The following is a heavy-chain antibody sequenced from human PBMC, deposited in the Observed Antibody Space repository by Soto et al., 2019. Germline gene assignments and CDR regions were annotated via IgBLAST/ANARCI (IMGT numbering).Heavy chain of an antibody. CDR3: ARGEGGSGSYSYYGMDV. D-gene: IGHD3-10*01. J-gene: IGHJ6*02. CDR2: IIPIFGTA. CDR1: GGTFSSYA. Sequence: SVKVSCKASGGTFSSYAISWVRQAPGQGLEWMGGIIPIFGTANYAQKFQGRVTITADESTSTAYMELSSLRSEDTAVYYCARGEGGSGSYSYYGMDVWGQGTTVTVSS. V-gene: IGHV1-69*13.